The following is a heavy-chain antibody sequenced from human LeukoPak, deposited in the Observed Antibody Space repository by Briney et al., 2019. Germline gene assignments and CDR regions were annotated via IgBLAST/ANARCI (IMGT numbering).Heavy chain of an antibody. J-gene: IGHJ6*03. D-gene: IGHD3-10*01. V-gene: IGHV3-66*04. CDR2: IYSGGST. Sequence: PGGSLRLSCAASGFTLSSYWMSWVRQAPGKGLEWGSVIYSGGSTYYADSVKGRFTISRDNSRNTLYLQMNSLRAEDTAVYYCARHGSITMVRGRLRYYYMDVWGKGTTVTISS. CDR3: ARHGSITMVRGRLRYYYMDV. CDR1: GFTLSSYW.